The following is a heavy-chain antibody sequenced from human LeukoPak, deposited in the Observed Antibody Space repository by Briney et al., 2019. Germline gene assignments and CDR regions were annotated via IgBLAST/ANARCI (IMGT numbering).Heavy chain of an antibody. V-gene: IGHV3-23*01. CDR1: GFTFSSYA. J-gene: IGHJ4*02. CDR3: APSSVVVAAMYY. D-gene: IGHD2-15*01. CDR2: ISGSGGST. Sequence: PGGSLRLSCTASGFTFSSYAMSWVRQAPGKGLEWVSAISGSGGSTYYADSVKGRFTISRDNSKNTLYLQMNSLRAEDTAVYYCAPSSVVVAAMYYWGQGTLVTVSS.